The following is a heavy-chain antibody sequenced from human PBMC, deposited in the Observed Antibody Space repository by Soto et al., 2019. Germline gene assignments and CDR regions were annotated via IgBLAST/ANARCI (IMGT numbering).Heavy chain of an antibody. CDR1: GFTFSSYA. Sequence: EVQLLESGGGLVQPGGSLRLSCAASGFTFSSYAMSWVRQAPGKGLEWVSASSGSDGSTYYADSVKGRFTISRDNSDNTLNLQMNSLRAEDTAVYYCAKDRDGSGSPDYWGQGTLVTVSS. CDR3: AKDRDGSGSPDY. D-gene: IGHD3-10*01. J-gene: IGHJ4*02. CDR2: SSGSDGST. V-gene: IGHV3-23*01.